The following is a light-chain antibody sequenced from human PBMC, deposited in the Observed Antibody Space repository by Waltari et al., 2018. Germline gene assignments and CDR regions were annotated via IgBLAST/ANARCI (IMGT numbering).Light chain of an antibody. CDR2: AAS. CDR3: QQSYIYPWT. J-gene: IGKJ1*01. Sequence: DIQVTQSPSSLSASIGDRVTITCRATQSISTYLYWYQQTAGKAPKLLRDAASNLQSGVPSRFSGSGSGTDFTLTISSLQPEDFATYCCQQSYIYPWTFGQGTKVEIK. CDR1: QSISTY. V-gene: IGKV1-39*01.